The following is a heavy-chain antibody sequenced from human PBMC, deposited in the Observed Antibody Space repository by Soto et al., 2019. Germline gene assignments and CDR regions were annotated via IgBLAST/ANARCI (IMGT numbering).Heavy chain of an antibody. V-gene: IGHV3-21*01. D-gene: IGHD3-3*01. CDR3: ARASYDFWSGPSYYYGMDV. Sequence: GGSLRLSCAASGFTFSSYSMNWVRQAPGKGLEWVSSISSSSSYIYYADSVKGRFTISRDNAKNSLYLQMNSLRAEDTAVYYCARASYDFWSGPSYYYGMDVWGQGTTVTVSS. J-gene: IGHJ6*02. CDR1: GFTFSSYS. CDR2: ISSSSSYI.